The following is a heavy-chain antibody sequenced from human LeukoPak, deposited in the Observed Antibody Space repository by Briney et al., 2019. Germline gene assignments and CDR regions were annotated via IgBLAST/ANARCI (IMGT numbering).Heavy chain of an antibody. CDR1: GGSISSYY. CDR3: ARDQRGDSAYDFDY. D-gene: IGHD5-12*01. V-gene: IGHV4-59*01. Sequence: SETLSLTCTVSGGSISSYYWSWIRQPPGKGLEWIGYIYFTGTTNYNPSLKSRVTISVDTSKKQLSLKLRSVTAADTAVYYCARDQRGDSAYDFDYWGQGILVTVSS. CDR2: IYFTGTT. J-gene: IGHJ4*02.